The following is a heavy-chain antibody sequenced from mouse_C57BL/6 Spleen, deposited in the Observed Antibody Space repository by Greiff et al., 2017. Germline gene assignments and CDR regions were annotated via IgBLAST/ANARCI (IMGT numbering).Heavy chain of an antibody. CDR2: IYPGDGDT. Sequence: QVQLKESGPELVKPGASVKISCKASGYAFSSSWMNWVKQRPGKGLEWIGRIYPGDGDTNYNGKFKGKATLTADKSSSTAYMQLSSLTSEDSAVYCCAREVVYPGYFDVWGTVATVTVAS. V-gene: IGHV1-82*01. J-gene: IGHJ1*03. D-gene: IGHD1-1*02. CDR3: AREVVYPGYFDV. CDR1: GYAFSSSW.